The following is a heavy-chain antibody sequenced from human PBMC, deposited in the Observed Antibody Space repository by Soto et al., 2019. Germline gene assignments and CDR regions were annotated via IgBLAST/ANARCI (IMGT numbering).Heavy chain of an antibody. CDR3: VRQTIVRGVLIWFDP. CDR1: GGSIRSGSNY. V-gene: IGHV4-39*01. Sequence: QLQLQESGPRLVKPSETLSLICSVSGGSIRSGSNYWAWIRQPPGKGLDWIGTVYYNGNTYYNASLKSRVTISADTSKNQFSLKLSSVSAADTAVYYCVRQTIVRGVLIWFDPWGQGTLVTVSS. D-gene: IGHD3-10*01. CDR2: VYYNGNT. J-gene: IGHJ5*02.